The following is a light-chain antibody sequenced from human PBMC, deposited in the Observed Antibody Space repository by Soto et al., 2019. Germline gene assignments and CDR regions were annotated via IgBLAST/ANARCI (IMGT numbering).Light chain of an antibody. CDR1: QSVSSNY. J-gene: IGKJ5*01. CDR3: QQYGSSPIT. CDR2: VAS. Sequence: EIVLTQSPGTLSLSPGERATLSCRASQSVSSNYLAWYQQKPGQAPRVLIYVASSRATGIPDRFSGSGSGTDFTLTISRLEPEDFAVYYCQQYGSSPITFGQRTRLEIK. V-gene: IGKV3-20*01.